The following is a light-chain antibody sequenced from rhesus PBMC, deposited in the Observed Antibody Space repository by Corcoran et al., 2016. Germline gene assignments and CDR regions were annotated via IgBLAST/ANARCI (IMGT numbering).Light chain of an antibody. V-gene: IGKV1-22*01. CDR2: KAS. CDR1: QSVSRW. CDR3: LQSSRRPPT. Sequence: DIQMTQSPSSLSAPVGDTVTITCRASQSVSRWLDWYQQKPGKAPKLLILKASTLQSGVPSRFSGRGSGTDFTLTISSPQPEDFATYYCLQSSRRPPTFGQGTKVEIK. J-gene: IGKJ1*01.